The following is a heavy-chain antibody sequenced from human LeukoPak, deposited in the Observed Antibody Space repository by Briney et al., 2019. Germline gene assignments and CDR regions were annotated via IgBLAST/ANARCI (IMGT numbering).Heavy chain of an antibody. CDR1: GGSISGYY. CDR2: IYYSGST. J-gene: IGHJ2*01. Sequence: SETLSLTCTVSGGSISGYYWSWIRQPLGKGLEWIGYIYYSGSTNYNPSLKSRVTISVDTSKNQFSLKLSSVTAADTAVYYCARVYYSSSYDYWYFDLWGRGTLVTVSS. CDR3: ARVYYSSSYDYWYFDL. D-gene: IGHD6-13*01. V-gene: IGHV4-59*01.